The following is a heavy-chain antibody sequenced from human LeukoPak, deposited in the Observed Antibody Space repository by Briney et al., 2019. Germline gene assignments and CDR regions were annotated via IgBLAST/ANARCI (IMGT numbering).Heavy chain of an antibody. V-gene: IGHV1-24*01. CDR1: GYTLTELS. CDR2: FDPEDGET. D-gene: IGHD2-2*01. J-gene: IGHJ4*02. Sequence: ASVKVSCTVSGYTLTELSMHWVRQAPGKGLEWMGGFDPEDGETIYAQKFQGRVTMTEDTSTDTAYMELSSLRSEDTAVYYCATILGYCSSTSCYEVYWGQGTLVTVSS. CDR3: ATILGYCSSTSCYEVY.